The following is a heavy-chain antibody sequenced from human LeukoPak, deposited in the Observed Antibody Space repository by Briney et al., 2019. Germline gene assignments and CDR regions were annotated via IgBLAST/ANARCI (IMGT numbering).Heavy chain of an antibody. Sequence: PSGTPAPPRAVHGGSFSGYYWGWIRPPPGKGLEWIGEINHSGSTNYNPSLKSRVTISVDTSKNQFSLKLSSVTAADTAVYYCARAGWLRTKGYFDYWGQGTLVTVSS. CDR1: GGSFSGYY. CDR2: INHSGST. D-gene: IGHD5-12*01. CDR3: ARAGWLRTKGYFDY. J-gene: IGHJ4*02. V-gene: IGHV4-34*01.